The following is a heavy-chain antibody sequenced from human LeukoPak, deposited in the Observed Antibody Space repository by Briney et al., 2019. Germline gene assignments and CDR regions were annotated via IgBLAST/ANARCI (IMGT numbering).Heavy chain of an antibody. Sequence: GGSLRLSCAASGFAFSSHGMHWVRQAPGKGLEWVAVISYDGSNKYYADSVKGRFTISRDNSKNTLYLQMNSLRAEDTAVYYCAREAVPAAILPRNWFDPWGQGTLVTVSS. CDR2: ISYDGSNK. V-gene: IGHV3-30*19. CDR3: AREAVPAAILPRNWFDP. D-gene: IGHD2-2*02. J-gene: IGHJ5*02. CDR1: GFAFSSHG.